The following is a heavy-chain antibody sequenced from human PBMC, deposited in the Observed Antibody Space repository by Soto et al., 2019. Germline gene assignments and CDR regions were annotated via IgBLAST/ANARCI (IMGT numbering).Heavy chain of an antibody. CDR2: ISLYNGNT. V-gene: IGHV1-18*01. CDR1: GYSFKTNG. Sequence: GASVKVSCKAHGYSFKTNGISLVRQAPGQGLEWMGWISLYNGNTHYAQKFQERVTVTTDTSTSTVYMELRSLGSDDSTVYYCARRVVSYYYAMDVWGQGTMVTVSS. CDR3: ARRVVSYYYAMDV. J-gene: IGHJ6*02. D-gene: IGHD2-2*01.